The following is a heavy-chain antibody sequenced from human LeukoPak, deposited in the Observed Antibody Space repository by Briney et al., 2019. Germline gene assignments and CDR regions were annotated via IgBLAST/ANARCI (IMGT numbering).Heavy chain of an antibody. D-gene: IGHD3-22*01. V-gene: IGHV1-18*01. Sequence: ASVKVSCKASGYTFTSYGISWVRQAPGQGLEWMGWISAYNGNTNYAQELQGRVTMTTDTSTSTAYMELRSLRSDDTAVYYCATTNYYDSSGYYDKFRLLDYWGQGTLVTVSS. CDR2: ISAYNGNT. CDR3: ATTNYYDSSGYYDKFRLLDY. CDR1: GYTFTSYG. J-gene: IGHJ4*02.